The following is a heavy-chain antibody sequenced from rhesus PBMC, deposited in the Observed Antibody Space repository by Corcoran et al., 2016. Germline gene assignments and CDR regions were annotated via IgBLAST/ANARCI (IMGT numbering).Heavy chain of an antibody. D-gene: IGHD4-29*01. CDR2: IPYSGST. V-gene: IGHV4-122*02. J-gene: IGHJ3*01. CDR3: ARDGDYGSSYGAFDF. CDR1: GGSISGYY. Sequence: QVQLQESGPGLVKPSETLSLTCTVSGGSISGYYWGWIRQPPGKGLEWIGYIPYSGSTSYNPSLKSRVTISRDTSKNQFSLKLNSVTAADTAVYYCARDGDYGSSYGAFDFWGQGLRVTVSS.